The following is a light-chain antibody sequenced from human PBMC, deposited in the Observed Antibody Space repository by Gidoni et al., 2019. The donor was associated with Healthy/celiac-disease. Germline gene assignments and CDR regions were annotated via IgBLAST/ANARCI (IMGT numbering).Light chain of an antibody. J-gene: IGLJ2*01. CDR2: GKN. Sequence: SSELTQDPAESVAVGQTVRITCQGDSLRSYYASWYQQKPGQAPVLVIYGKNNRPSGIPDRFSGSSSGNTASLTITGAQAEDEADYYCNSRDSSGNHVVFGGGTKLTVL. CDR1: SLRSYY. V-gene: IGLV3-19*01. CDR3: NSRDSSGNHVV.